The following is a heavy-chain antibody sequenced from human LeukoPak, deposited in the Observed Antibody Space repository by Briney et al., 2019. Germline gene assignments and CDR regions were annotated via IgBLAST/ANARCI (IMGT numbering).Heavy chain of an antibody. Sequence: ASVKVSCKASGYTFTSYDINWVRQATGQGLEWMGWMNPNSGNTGYAQKFQGRVTMTRNTSISTAYMELCSLRSEDTAVYYCARGAYGSGSYYLSYYYGMDVWGQGTTVTVSS. CDR3: ARGAYGSGSYYLSYYYGMDV. D-gene: IGHD3-10*01. J-gene: IGHJ6*02. CDR2: MNPNSGNT. V-gene: IGHV1-8*01. CDR1: GYTFTSYD.